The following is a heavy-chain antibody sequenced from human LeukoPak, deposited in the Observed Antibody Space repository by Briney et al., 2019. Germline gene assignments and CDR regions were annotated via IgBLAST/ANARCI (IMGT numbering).Heavy chain of an antibody. Sequence: GGSLRLSCAASGFTFSNYWMHWGRQAPGKGLVWVSRINGDGSSTNYADSVKGRFTISRDNAKNTLYLQMNSLRAEDTAVYYCARDRRFSSGWLFDYGGQGTLVTVSS. CDR3: ARDRRFSSGWLFDY. V-gene: IGHV3-74*01. D-gene: IGHD6-19*01. J-gene: IGHJ4*02. CDR2: INGDGSST. CDR1: GFTFSNYW.